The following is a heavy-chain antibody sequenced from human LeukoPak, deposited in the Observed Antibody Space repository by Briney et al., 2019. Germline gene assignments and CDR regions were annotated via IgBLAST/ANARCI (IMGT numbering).Heavy chain of an antibody. CDR2: ISAYSGDT. CDR1: GYTFTYYG. CDR3: ARGGELRSRFDP. Sequence: ASVKVSCKTSGYTFTYYGISWVRQAPGQGLEWMGWISAYSGDTNYAQKFQGRVTMTRDISTSTAYMELSSLSSEDTAVYYCARGGELRSRFDPWGQGTLVTVSS. J-gene: IGHJ5*02. V-gene: IGHV1-18*01. D-gene: IGHD1-7*01.